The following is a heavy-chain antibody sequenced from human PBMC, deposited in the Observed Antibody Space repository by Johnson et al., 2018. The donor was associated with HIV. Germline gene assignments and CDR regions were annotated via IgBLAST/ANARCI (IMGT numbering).Heavy chain of an antibody. J-gene: IGHJ3*02. D-gene: IGHD2-15*01. Sequence: VQLVESGGGLIQPGGSLRLSCAASGFTVSSNYMSWVRQAPGKGLEWVSVIYGDSTIYSADSVQGRFTISRDNAKNSLYLQMNSLRAEDTAVYYCARSKDCSGGSCPDGFDIWGQGTMVIVS. V-gene: IGHV3-53*01. CDR1: GFTVSSNY. CDR3: ARSKDCSGGSCPDGFDI. CDR2: IYGDSTI.